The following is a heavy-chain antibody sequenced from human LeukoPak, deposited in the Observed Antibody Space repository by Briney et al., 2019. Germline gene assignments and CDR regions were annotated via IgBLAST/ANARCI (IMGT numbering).Heavy chain of an antibody. CDR2: IYYSGST. D-gene: IGHD4-17*01. CDR3: ATTLVEYGDSYAFDI. CDR1: GGSISSYY. V-gene: IGHV4-59*01. Sequence: SETLSLTCTVSGGSISSYYWSWIRQPPGQGLELIGCIYYSGSTNYNPSLQSRVNISVDTSKNQFSLTRSSVTAADTAVYYCATTLVEYGDSYAFDIWRQGTMVTVSS. J-gene: IGHJ3*02.